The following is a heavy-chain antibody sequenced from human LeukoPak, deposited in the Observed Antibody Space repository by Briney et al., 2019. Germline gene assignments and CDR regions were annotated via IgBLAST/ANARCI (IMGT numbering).Heavy chain of an antibody. CDR2: FYYSGST. D-gene: IGHD5-18*01. Sequence: SETLSLTCTVSGGSISSYYWSWIRQPPGKGLEWIGYFYYSGSTNYNPSLKSRVTISVDTSKNQVSLKLSSVTAADTAVYYCARGLHAHDYWGQGTLVTVSS. J-gene: IGHJ4*02. CDR1: GGSISSYY. CDR3: ARGLHAHDY. V-gene: IGHV4-59*08.